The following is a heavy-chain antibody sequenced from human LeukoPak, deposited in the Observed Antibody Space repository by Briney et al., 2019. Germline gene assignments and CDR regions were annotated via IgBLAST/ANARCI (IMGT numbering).Heavy chain of an antibody. CDR2: INHSGST. J-gene: IGHJ5*02. CDR3: ARGEDYGGKSRWFDP. D-gene: IGHD4-23*01. V-gene: IGHV4-34*01. CDR1: GGSFSGYD. Sequence: SETLSLTCAVYGGSFSGYDRSWIRQPPGKGLEWIGEINHSGSTNYNPSLKSRVTISVDTSKNQFSLKLSSLTAADTAVYYCARGEDYGGKSRWFDPWGQGTLVTVSS.